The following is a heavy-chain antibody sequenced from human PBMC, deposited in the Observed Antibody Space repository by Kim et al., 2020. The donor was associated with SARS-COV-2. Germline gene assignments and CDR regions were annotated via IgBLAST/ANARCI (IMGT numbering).Heavy chain of an antibody. J-gene: IGHJ4*02. Sequence: SETLSLTCAVYGGSFSGYYWSWIRQPPGKGLEWIGEINHSGSTNYNPSLKSRVTISVDTSKNQFSLKLSSVTAADTAVYYCASSSGYWDYFDYWGQGTLVTVSS. CDR1: GGSFSGYY. V-gene: IGHV4-34*01. D-gene: IGHD3-22*01. CDR3: ASSSGYWDYFDY. CDR2: INHSGST.